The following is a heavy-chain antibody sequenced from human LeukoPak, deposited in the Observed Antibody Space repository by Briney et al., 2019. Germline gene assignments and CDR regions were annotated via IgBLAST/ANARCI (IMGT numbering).Heavy chain of an antibody. CDR3: ARGLAIGEPRFDT. D-gene: IGHD3-10*01. J-gene: IGHJ5*02. CDR1: GFTFSHYS. Sequence: GGSLRLSCAASGFTFSHYSMNWVRQAPGKGLEWVSSISSSSSYIYYADSVKGRFTISRDNAKNSLYLQMNSLRAEDTAVYYCARGLAIGEPRFDTWGQGTQVTVSS. V-gene: IGHV3-21*01. CDR2: ISSSSSYI.